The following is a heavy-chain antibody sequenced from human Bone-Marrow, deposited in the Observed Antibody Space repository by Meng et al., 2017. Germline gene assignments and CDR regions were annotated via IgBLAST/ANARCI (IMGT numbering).Heavy chain of an antibody. CDR3: ARDNALYWYFDL. CDR1: GFTFSSYA. J-gene: IGHJ2*01. Sequence: GESLKISCAASGFTFSSYAMHWVRQAPGKGLEWVAVIWYDGSNKYYADSVKGRFTISRDNAKNSLYLQMNSLRAEDTAVYYCARDNALYWYFDLWGRGTLVTVSS. V-gene: IGHV3-33*08. CDR2: IWYDGSNK.